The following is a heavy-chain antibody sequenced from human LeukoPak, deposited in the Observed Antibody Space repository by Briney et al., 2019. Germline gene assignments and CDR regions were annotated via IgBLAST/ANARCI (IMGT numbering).Heavy chain of an antibody. Sequence: GRSLRLSCAASGFTFSSYAMHWVRQAPGKGLEWVAVIWYDGSNKYYADSVKGRFTISRDNSKNTLYLQMNSLRAEDTAVYYCARDAVPYYYGSGSYQDYWGQGTLVTVSS. D-gene: IGHD3-10*01. CDR2: IWYDGSNK. CDR1: GFTFSSYA. V-gene: IGHV3-33*08. J-gene: IGHJ4*02. CDR3: ARDAVPYYYGSGSYQDY.